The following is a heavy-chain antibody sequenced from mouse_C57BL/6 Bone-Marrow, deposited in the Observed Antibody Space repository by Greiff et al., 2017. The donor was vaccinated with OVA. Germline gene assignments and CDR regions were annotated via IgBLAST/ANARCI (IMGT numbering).Heavy chain of an antibody. CDR3: ARSHYYAPDY. D-gene: IGHD1-2*01. Sequence: EVQLQQSGPELVKPGASVKISCKASGYTFTDYYMNWVKQSHGKSLEWIGDINPNNGGTSYNQKFKGKATLTVDKSSSTAYMELRSLTSEDSAVYYCARSHYYAPDYWGQGTTLTVSS. V-gene: IGHV1-26*01. J-gene: IGHJ2*01. CDR1: GYTFTDYY. CDR2: INPNNGGT.